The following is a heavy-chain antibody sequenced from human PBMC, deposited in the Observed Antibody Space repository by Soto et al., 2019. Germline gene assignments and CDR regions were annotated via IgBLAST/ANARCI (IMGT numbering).Heavy chain of an antibody. V-gene: IGHV4-4*07. CDR2: IYSSGNT. CDR1: GGSIRNYF. CDR3: VIDVESPGISGSWGAFDI. J-gene: IGHJ3*02. D-gene: IGHD1-20*01. Sequence: QVQLQESGPGLVKPSETLSLICTVSGGSIRNYFWTWIRQPAGKGLEWIGRIYSSGNTVYNASLKSRVTMSIDMSKNQFSLKLSSMNAADTAVYYCVIDVESPGISGSWGAFDIWGQGTVVTVSS.